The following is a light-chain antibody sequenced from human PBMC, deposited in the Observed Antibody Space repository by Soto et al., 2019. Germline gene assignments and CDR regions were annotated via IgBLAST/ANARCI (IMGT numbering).Light chain of an antibody. V-gene: IGKV3-15*01. CDR2: GAS. CDR3: QQYNNWPWT. Sequence: EIGMTQSASTLSVSPGERATLSCRTSQSVSNNLAWYQQNTGQAPRLLFYGASTRATGIPARFSGSGYGTDFTLTIHSLQSEDFAVYYCQQYNNWPWTFGQGTKVDIK. J-gene: IGKJ1*01. CDR1: QSVSNN.